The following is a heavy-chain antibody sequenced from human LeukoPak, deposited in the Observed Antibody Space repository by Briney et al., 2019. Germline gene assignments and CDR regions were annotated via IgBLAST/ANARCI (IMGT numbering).Heavy chain of an antibody. CDR2: IWHDGSNK. CDR1: GFTFSSYG. D-gene: IGHD3-22*01. J-gene: IGHJ4*02. CDR3: AKRAASSGRDY. Sequence: GGSLRLSCAASGFTFSSYGMHWVRQAPGKGLEWVAVIWHDGSNKNFADSVKGRFTISRDNSKNTLYLQMNSLRAEDTAVYYCAKRAASSGRDYWGQGTLVTVSS. V-gene: IGHV3-30*02.